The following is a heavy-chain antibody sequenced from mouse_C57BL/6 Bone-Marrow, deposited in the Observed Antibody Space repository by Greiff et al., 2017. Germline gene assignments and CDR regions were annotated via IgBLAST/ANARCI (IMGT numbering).Heavy chain of an antibody. D-gene: IGHD1-1*01. J-gene: IGHJ3*01. CDR2: INPSNGGT. V-gene: IGHV1-53*01. Sequence: AQLQQSGTELVKPGASVKLSCKASGYTFTSYWMHWVKQRPGQGLEWIGNINPSNGGTNYNKKFKSKATLTVDKSSSTTYMQLSSLTSEDSAVYYCARSSTTLVAEGFAYWGQGTLVTVSA. CDR1: GYTFTSYW. CDR3: ARSSTTLVAEGFAY.